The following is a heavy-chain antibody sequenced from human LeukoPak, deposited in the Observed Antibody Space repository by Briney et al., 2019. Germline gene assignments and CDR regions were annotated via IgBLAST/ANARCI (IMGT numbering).Heavy chain of an antibody. CDR1: GFTVSSNY. CDR2: IYSGGST. D-gene: IGHD5-12*01. J-gene: IGHJ6*03. V-gene: IGHV3-53*01. Sequence: GGSLRLSCAASGFTVSSNYMSWVRQAPGKGLEWVSVIYSGGSTYYADSVKGRFTISRDNSKNTLYLQMNSLRAEDTVVYYCARTRPNSGYDRYYYYMDVWGKGTTVTVSS. CDR3: ARTRPNSGYDRYYYYMDV.